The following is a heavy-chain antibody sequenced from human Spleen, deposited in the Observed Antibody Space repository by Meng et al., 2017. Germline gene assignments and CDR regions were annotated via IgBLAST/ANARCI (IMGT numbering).Heavy chain of an antibody. D-gene: IGHD3-10*01. J-gene: IGHJ4*02. CDR2: IYYSGST. CDR1: GGSVNTGTYY. V-gene: IGHV4-61*01. Sequence: SETLSLTCSVSGGSVNTGTYYWSWIRQPQGKGLEWIGYIYYSGSTNYNPSLKSRVTRSVDTSKNQFSLKLSSVTAADTAVYYCARIPYGSGSYYIDYWGQGTLVTVS. CDR3: ARIPYGSGSYYIDY.